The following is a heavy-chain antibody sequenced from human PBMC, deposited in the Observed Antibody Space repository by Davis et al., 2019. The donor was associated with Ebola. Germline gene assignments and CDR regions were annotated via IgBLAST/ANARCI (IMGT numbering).Heavy chain of an antibody. V-gene: IGHV1-69*13. Sequence: ATSVKISCKASGYTFTSYGISWVRQAPGQGLEWMGGIIPIFGTANYAQKFQGRVTITADESTSTAYMELSSLRSEDTAVYYCAREKPYGSGVYYYYGMDVWGQGTTVTVSS. J-gene: IGHJ6*02. CDR3: AREKPYGSGVYYYYGMDV. CDR1: GYTFTSYG. CDR2: IIPIFGTA. D-gene: IGHD3-10*01.